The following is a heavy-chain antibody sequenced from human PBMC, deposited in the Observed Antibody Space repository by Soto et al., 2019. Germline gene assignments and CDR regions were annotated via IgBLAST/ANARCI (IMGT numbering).Heavy chain of an antibody. CDR1: GFSFSSYE. J-gene: IGHJ5*02. CDR2: ISSSGSTI. D-gene: IGHD4-17*01. Sequence: GGSLRLSCAASGFSFSSYEMNWVRQAPGKGLEWVSYISSSGSTIHYADSLKGRFTISRDNAKNSLYLQMNSLRAEDTAVYYCARDPNDYGDYSWFDPWGQGTLVTVSS. CDR3: ARDPNDYGDYSWFDP. V-gene: IGHV3-48*03.